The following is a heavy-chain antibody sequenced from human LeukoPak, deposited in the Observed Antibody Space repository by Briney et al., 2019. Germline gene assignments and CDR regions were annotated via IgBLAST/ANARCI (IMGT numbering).Heavy chain of an antibody. J-gene: IGHJ6*02. CDR2: ISGSGGST. V-gene: IGHV3-23*01. CDR3: AKSVYYCSSTSCSNYYYYGMDV. CDR1: GFTLSSYA. Sequence: GGSLRLSCAASGFTLSSYAMSWVRQAPGKGLEWASAISGSGGSTYYADSVKGRFTISRDNSKNTLYLQMNSLRAEDTAVYYCAKSVYYCSSTSCSNYYYYGMDVWGQGTTVTVSS. D-gene: IGHD2-2*01.